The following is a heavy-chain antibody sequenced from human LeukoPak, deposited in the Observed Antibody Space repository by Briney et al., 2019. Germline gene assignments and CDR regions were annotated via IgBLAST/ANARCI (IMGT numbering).Heavy chain of an antibody. J-gene: IGHJ4*02. Sequence: PSETLSLTCAVYGGSFSGYYWSWIRQPPGKGLEWIGEINHSGSTNYNPSLKSRVTISVDTSKNQFSLKLSSVTAADTAVYYCARGPYYDFWSGYYTDPTPFDCWGQGTLVTVSS. D-gene: IGHD3-3*01. CDR1: GGSFSGYY. CDR3: ARGPYYDFWSGYYTDPTPFDC. CDR2: INHSGST. V-gene: IGHV4-34*01.